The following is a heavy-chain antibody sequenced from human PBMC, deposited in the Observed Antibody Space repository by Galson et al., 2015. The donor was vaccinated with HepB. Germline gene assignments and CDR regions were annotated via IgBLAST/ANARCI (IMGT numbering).Heavy chain of an antibody. J-gene: IGHJ4*02. D-gene: IGHD4-23*01. CDR2: TSSSGRSI. Sequence: SLRLSCAASGFIFSGYSMNWVRQAPGKGLGWGSSTSSSGRSISYADSVKGRFTISRDNAKNSLYLQMNSLRAEDTAVYYCARGRGDNANFDYWGQGTLVTVSS. V-gene: IGHV3-21*01. CDR1: GFIFSGYS. CDR3: ARGRGDNANFDY.